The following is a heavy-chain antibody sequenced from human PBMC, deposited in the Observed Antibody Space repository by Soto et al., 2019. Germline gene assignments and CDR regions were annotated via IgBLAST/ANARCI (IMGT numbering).Heavy chain of an antibody. CDR2: IYYTGST. Sequence: SETLSLTCSVSGASIRSGGFYWSWLRQSPGKGLEWIGHIYYTGSTFVSPSLKGRLTISLDTSKSQFSLDLSSVTAADTAMYYCARIEMASIKWGRGTLVTVSS. V-gene: IGHV4-31*03. CDR3: ARIEMASIK. D-gene: IGHD5-12*01. J-gene: IGHJ4*02. CDR1: GASIRSGGFY.